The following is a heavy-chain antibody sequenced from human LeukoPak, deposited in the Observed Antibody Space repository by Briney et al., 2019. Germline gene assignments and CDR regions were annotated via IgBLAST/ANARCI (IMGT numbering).Heavy chain of an antibody. Sequence: ASVKVSCKASGYTFTGYYMHWVRQAPGQGLEWMGWINPNSGGTNYAQKFQGRVTMTRDTSISTAYMELSRLRSDDTAVYYCARARPAIVVVVAATGWFDPWGQGTLVTVSS. CDR3: ARARPAIVVVVAATGWFDP. D-gene: IGHD2-15*01. CDR1: GYTFTGYY. CDR2: INPNSGGT. J-gene: IGHJ5*02. V-gene: IGHV1-2*02.